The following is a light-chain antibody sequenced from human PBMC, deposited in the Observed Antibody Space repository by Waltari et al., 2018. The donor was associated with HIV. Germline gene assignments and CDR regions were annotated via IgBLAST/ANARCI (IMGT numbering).Light chain of an antibody. CDR3: QAWDSGTVV. CDR2: QHN. V-gene: IGLV3-1*01. Sequence: SYEVTQPPSVSVSPGQTASITCSGDSLGEKYTYWYQQRPGQSPVLVIYQHNYRPSGIPGRFSGSNSGNTATLTISGTQSMDEADYYCQAWDSGTVVFGGGTKLTVL. J-gene: IGLJ3*02. CDR1: SLGEKY.